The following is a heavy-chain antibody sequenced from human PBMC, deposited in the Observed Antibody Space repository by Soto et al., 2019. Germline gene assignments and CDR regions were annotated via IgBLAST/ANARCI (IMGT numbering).Heavy chain of an antibody. Sequence: GESLKISCKGSGYSFPNYWISWVRQMPGKGLEWMGRINPSDSYINYSPSLQGQVTISADKSISTAYLQWSRLKASDTAMYYCARHYYDVVIGSPSEYYFDAWGPGTLVTVSS. CDR3: ARHYYDVVIGSPSEYYFDA. V-gene: IGHV5-10-1*01. CDR2: INPSDSYI. CDR1: GYSFPNYW. J-gene: IGHJ4*02. D-gene: IGHD3-9*01.